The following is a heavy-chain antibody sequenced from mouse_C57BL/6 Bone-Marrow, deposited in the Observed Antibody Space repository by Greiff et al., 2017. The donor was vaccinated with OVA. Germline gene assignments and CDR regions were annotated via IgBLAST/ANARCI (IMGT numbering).Heavy chain of an antibody. CDR1: GFTFSDYY. J-gene: IGHJ2*01. Sequence: EVQVVESEGGLVQPGSSMKLSCTASGFTFSDYYMAWVRQVPEKGLEWVANINYDGSSTYYLDSLKSRFIISRDNAKNILYLQMSSLKSEDTATYYCARDRYDGYYYFDYWGQGTTLTVSS. CDR2: INYDGSST. D-gene: IGHD2-3*01. V-gene: IGHV5-16*01. CDR3: ARDRYDGYYYFDY.